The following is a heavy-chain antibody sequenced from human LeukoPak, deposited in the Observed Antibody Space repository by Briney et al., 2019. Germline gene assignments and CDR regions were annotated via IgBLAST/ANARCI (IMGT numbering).Heavy chain of an antibody. CDR1: GFTFSSYG. D-gene: IGHD6-19*01. CDR3: AKDVGSAVAGLRNFDY. V-gene: IGHV3-30*18. CDR2: ISYDGSNK. Sequence: GGSLRLSCAASGFTFSSYGMNWVRQAPGKGLEWVAVISYDGSNKYYADSVKGRFTISRDNSKNTLYLQMNSLRAEDTAVYYCAKDVGSAVAGLRNFDYWGQGTLVTVSS. J-gene: IGHJ4*02.